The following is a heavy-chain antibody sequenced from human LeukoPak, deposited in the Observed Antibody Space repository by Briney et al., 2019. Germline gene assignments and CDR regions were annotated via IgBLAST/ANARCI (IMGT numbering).Heavy chain of an antibody. Sequence: GGSLRLSCAASGFTFTSYWMHWVRRAPAKGLVLVSRINSDGSDTRYADSVKGRFTISRDNAKSTLYVQMNSLRAEDTAVYYCARGGSPPEALGDTFDIWGQGTMVTVSS. J-gene: IGHJ3*02. CDR2: INSDGSDT. D-gene: IGHD1-26*01. CDR1: GFTFTSYW. V-gene: IGHV3-74*01. CDR3: ARGGSPPEALGDTFDI.